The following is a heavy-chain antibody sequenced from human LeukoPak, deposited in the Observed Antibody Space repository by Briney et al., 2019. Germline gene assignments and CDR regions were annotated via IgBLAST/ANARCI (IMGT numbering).Heavy chain of an antibody. CDR3: ARGGSNYGVWFDP. V-gene: IGHV4-61*01. J-gene: IGHJ5*02. D-gene: IGHD4/OR15-4a*01. Sequence: PSETLSLTCTVSGGSVSSGSYYWSWIRQPPGKGLEWIGYIYYSGSTNYNPSLKSRVTISVDTSKNQFSLKLSSVTAADTAVYYCARGGSNYGVWFDPWGQGTLVTVSS. CDR2: IYYSGST. CDR1: GGSVSSGSYY.